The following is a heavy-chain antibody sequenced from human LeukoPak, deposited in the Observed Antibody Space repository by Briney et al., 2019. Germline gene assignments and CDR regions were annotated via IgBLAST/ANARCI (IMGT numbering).Heavy chain of an antibody. Sequence: SVKVSCKASGGTFSSYAISWVRQAPGQGLEWMGRIIPIFGTANYAQKFQGRVTITTGESTSTAYMELSSLRSEDTAVYYCARDRVEYSYAHNFDYWGQGTLVTVSS. V-gene: IGHV1-69*05. J-gene: IGHJ4*02. CDR1: GGTFSSYA. D-gene: IGHD5-18*01. CDR3: ARDRVEYSYAHNFDY. CDR2: IIPIFGTA.